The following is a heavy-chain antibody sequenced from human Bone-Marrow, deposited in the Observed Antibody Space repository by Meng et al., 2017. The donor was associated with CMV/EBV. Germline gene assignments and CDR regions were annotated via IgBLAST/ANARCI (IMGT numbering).Heavy chain of an antibody. D-gene: IGHD6-13*01. V-gene: IGHV3-21*01. CDR1: GFTFSSYS. CDR2: ISSSSSYI. CDR3: AGGVAAAGDY. Sequence: GESLKISCAASGFTFSSYSMNWVRQAPGKGLEWVSSISSSSSYIYYADSVKGRFTISRDNAKNSLYLQMNSLRAEDTAVYYCAGGVAAAGDYWGQGTLVTFSS. J-gene: IGHJ4*02.